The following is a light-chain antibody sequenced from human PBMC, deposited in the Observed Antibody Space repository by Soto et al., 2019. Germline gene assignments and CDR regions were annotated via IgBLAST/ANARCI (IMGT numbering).Light chain of an antibody. V-gene: IGKV1-5*01. CDR1: QSISSW. CDR2: DAS. Sequence: DIQMTQSPSTLSASVGHIFTITCRASQSISSWLAWYQQKPGKAPKLLIYDASSLESGVPSRFRGSGSGTEFTLTISSLQPDDFATYYCQHYNSYSEAFGQGTKVDIK. J-gene: IGKJ1*01. CDR3: QHYNSYSEA.